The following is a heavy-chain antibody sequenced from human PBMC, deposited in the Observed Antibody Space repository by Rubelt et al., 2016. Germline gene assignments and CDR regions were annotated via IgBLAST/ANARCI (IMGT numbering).Heavy chain of an antibody. CDR1: GGSISSYY. CDR2: IYYSGST. V-gene: IGHV4-59*01. D-gene: IGHD1-1*01. CDR3: AKGSTDVWNPFDY. J-gene: IGHJ4*02. Sequence: QVQLQESGPGLVKPSETLSLTCTVSGGSISSYYWSWIRQPPGKGLEWIGYIYYSGSTNYNPSPKSRGTISVDTSKNQFSLKLSSVTAADTAVYYCAKGSTDVWNPFDYWGQGTLVTVSS.